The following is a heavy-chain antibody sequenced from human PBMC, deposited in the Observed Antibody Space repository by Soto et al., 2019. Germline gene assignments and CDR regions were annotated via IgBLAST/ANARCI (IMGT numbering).Heavy chain of an antibody. CDR2: ISYDGSNK. V-gene: IGHV3-30*18. CDR1: GFTFSSYG. Sequence: PGGSLRLSCAASGFTFSSYGMHWVRQAPGKGLEWVAVISYDGSNKYYADSVKGRFTISRDNSKNTLYLQMNSLRAEDTAVYYCAKELLRTYDPLNPSFDYWGQGTLVTVSS. D-gene: IGHD5-12*01. CDR3: AKELLRTYDPLNPSFDY. J-gene: IGHJ4*02.